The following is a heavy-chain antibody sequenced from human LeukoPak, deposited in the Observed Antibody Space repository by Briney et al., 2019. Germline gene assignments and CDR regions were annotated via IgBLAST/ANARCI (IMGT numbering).Heavy chain of an antibody. V-gene: IGHV1-2*02. J-gene: IGHJ5*02. CDR2: INPNSGGT. D-gene: IGHD3-9*01. CDR3: ARDSRYFDWSAQINWFDP. CDR1: GYTFTGYY. Sequence: ASVTVSCTASGYTFTGYYMHWVRQAPGQGLEWMGWINPNSGGTNYAQKFQGRVTMTRDTSMSAAYMEQRSLRSDDTAVYYCARDSRYFDWSAQINWFDPWGQGTLVTVSS.